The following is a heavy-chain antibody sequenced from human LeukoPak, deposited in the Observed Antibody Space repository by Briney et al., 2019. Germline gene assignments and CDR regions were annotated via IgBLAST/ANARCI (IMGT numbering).Heavy chain of an antibody. D-gene: IGHD2-2*01. CDR2: IKQDGSEK. CDR3: ARAPPSRISNYYYYMDV. CDR1: GFTFSSYS. Sequence: QPGGSLRLSCAASGFTFSSYSMNWVRQAPGKGLEWVANIKQDGSEKYYVDSVKGRFTISRDNAKNSLYLQMNSLRAEDTAVYYCARAPPSRISNYYYYMDVWGKGTTVTVSS. J-gene: IGHJ6*03. V-gene: IGHV3-7*01.